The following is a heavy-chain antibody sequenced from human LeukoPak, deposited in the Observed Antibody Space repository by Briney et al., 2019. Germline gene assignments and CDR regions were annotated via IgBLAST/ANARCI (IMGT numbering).Heavy chain of an antibody. CDR1: GGTFSSYA. Sequence: ASVKVSCKASGGTFSSYAISWVRQAPGQGLEWMGWISAYNGNTNYAQKLQGRVTMTTDTSTSTAYMELRSLRSDDTAVYYCARDQDLNWFDPWGQGTLVTVSS. CDR2: ISAYNGNT. J-gene: IGHJ5*02. D-gene: IGHD3/OR15-3a*01. CDR3: ARDQDLNWFDP. V-gene: IGHV1-18*01.